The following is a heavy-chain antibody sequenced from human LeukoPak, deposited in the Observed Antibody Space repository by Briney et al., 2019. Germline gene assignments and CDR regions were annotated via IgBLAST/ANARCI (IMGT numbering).Heavy chain of an antibody. J-gene: IGHJ5*02. D-gene: IGHD4-17*01. CDR2: IIPIFGTA. Sequence: SVKVSCKASGGTFSSYAISWVRQAPGQGLEWMGGIIPIFGTANCAQKFQGRVTITTDESTSSAYMELSSLRSEDTAVYYCARAVTTDNWFDPWGQGTLVTVSS. CDR1: GGTFSSYA. V-gene: IGHV1-69*05. CDR3: ARAVTTDNWFDP.